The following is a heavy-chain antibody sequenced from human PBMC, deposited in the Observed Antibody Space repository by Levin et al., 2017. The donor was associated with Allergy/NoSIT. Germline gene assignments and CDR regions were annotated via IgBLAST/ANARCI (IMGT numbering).Heavy chain of an antibody. CDR1: GGSISSSSYY. D-gene: IGHD3-3*01. CDR2: IYYSGST. Sequence: ASETLSLTCTVSGGSISSSSYYWGWIRQPPGKGLEWIGSIYYSGSTYYNPSLKSRVTISVDTSKNQFSLKLSSVTAADTAVYYCARQEITIFGVVITYNWFDPWGQGTLVTVSS. V-gene: IGHV4-39*01. J-gene: IGHJ5*02. CDR3: ARQEITIFGVVITYNWFDP.